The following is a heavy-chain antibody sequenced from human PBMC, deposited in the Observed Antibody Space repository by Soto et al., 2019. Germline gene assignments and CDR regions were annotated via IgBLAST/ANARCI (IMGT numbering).Heavy chain of an antibody. J-gene: IGHJ4*02. CDR2: IHPSGTT. CDR1: GGSINTDNW. V-gene: IGHV4-4*02. CDR3: ASRIVARPF. D-gene: IGHD6-6*01. Sequence: QVQLQESGPGLVKPSGTLSLTCAVSGGSINTDNWWTWVRQPPGKGLQWVGEIHPSGTTNYNSSLKSRVTISLDKSTNQCSLRLTSLTAADTAVYYCASRIVARPFWGQGTLVTVSS.